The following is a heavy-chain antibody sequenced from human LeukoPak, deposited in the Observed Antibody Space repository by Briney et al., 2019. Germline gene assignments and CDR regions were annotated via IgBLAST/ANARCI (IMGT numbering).Heavy chain of an antibody. CDR3: AKDRYSMPYYMDV. CDR1: GFTFSSYW. J-gene: IGHJ6*03. CDR2: IKQDGSEK. V-gene: IGHV3-7*01. Sequence: GGSLRLSCAASGFTFSSYWMSWVRQAPGKGLEWVANIKQDGSEKYYVDSVKGRFTISRDNAKNSLYLQMNSLRAEDTAVYYCAKDRYSMPYYMDVWGKGTTVTVSS. D-gene: IGHD1-1*01.